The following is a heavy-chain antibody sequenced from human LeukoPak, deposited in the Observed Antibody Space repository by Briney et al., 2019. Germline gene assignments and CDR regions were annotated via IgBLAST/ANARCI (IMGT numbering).Heavy chain of an antibody. V-gene: IGHV1-2*02. CDR1: GYTFIGYH. CDR2: INPNSGGT. Sequence: ASVKVSCKASGYTFIGYHMHRVRQAPGQGFEWMGWINPNSGGTDYAQKFQGGVTMTRDTSINTAYMEVSRLTSDDTAVYYCAMSVGHYYFDYWGQGTLVTVSS. D-gene: IGHD5/OR15-5a*01. J-gene: IGHJ4*02. CDR3: AMSVGHYYFDY.